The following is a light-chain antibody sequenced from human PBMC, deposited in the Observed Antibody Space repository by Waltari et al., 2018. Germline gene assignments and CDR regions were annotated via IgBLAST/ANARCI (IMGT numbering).Light chain of an antibody. CDR2: WAS. V-gene: IGKV4-1*01. J-gene: IGKJ2*01. CDR1: QSVLYSSNNKND. CDR3: QQYYSTHT. Sequence: DIVMTQSPDSLAVSLGERATINCKSSQSVLYSSNNKNDLAWYQQKPGQPPKLLIYWASTRESGVPDRFSGSGSGTDFTLTISSLQAEDVAVYYCQQYYSTHTFGQGTKLEIK.